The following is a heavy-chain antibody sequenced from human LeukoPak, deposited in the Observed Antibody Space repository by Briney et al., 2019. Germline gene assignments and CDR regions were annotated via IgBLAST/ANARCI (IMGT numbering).Heavy chain of an antibody. CDR1: GFTFSSYG. CDR2: IRYDGSNK. V-gene: IGHV3-30*02. Sequence: GGSLRLSCAASGFTFSSYGMHWVRQAPGKGLEWVAFIRYDGSNKYYADSVKGRFTISRDNSKNTLYLQMNSLRAEDTAVYYCAKEERELLFRYFQHWGQGTLVTVSS. D-gene: IGHD1-26*01. J-gene: IGHJ1*01. CDR3: AKEERELLFRYFQH.